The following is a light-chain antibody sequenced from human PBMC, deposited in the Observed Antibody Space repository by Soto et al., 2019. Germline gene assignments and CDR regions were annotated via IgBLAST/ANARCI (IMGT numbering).Light chain of an antibody. CDR2: DAS. V-gene: IGKV3-20*01. J-gene: IGKJ1*01. Sequence: EIVLTQSPGTLSLSPGESATLSCRASQFVSRSYFAWYQQRPGQAPRLLIYDASRRATGIPDRFSGSGSGTDFVLTISRLEPEDFGVYYCHQSGDLVWTFGQGTKVEIK. CDR3: HQSGDLVWT. CDR1: QFVSRSY.